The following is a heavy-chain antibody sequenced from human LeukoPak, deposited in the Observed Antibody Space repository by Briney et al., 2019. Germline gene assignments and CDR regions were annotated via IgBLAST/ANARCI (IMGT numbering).Heavy chain of an antibody. J-gene: IGHJ4*01. CDR3: AREDRRGGSPEIDY. CDR1: GFTFSSYS. CDR2: ISSSSSYI. Sequence: GGSLRLSCAASGFTFSSYSMNWVRQAPGKGLEWVSSISSSSSYIYYADSVKGRFTISRDNAKNSLYLQMNSLRAEDTAVYYCAREDRRGGSPEIDYWGQGTLVTVSS. V-gene: IGHV3-21*01. D-gene: IGHD2-15*01.